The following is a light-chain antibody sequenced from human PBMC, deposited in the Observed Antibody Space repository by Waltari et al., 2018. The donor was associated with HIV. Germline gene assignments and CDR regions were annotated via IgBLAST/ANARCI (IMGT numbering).Light chain of an antibody. CDR1: QNIFYSSKNANY. CDR2: WAS. J-gene: IGKJ1*01. Sequence: DIVMTQSPHSLPLSLGAMAPINCTPTQNIFYSSKNANYLAWYQQKPGQSPKLLIYWASARASGVPDRFSGSGSRTDFTLSISSLQSEDVAVYFCQQYYSTPPTFGQGTRVEIK. CDR3: QQYYSTPPT. V-gene: IGKV4-1*01.